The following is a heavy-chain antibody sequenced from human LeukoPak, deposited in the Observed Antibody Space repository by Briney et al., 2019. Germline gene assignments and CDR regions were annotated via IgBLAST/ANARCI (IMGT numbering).Heavy chain of an antibody. Sequence: ASVKVSCKASGYTFTGYYMHWVRQAPGQGLEWMGWINPNSGGTNYAQKFQGRVTMTRDTPISTAYMELSRLRSDDTAVYYCARLDGSGSVNWFDPWGQGTLVTVSS. V-gene: IGHV1-2*02. J-gene: IGHJ5*02. CDR2: INPNSGGT. CDR3: ARLDGSGSVNWFDP. D-gene: IGHD3-10*01. CDR1: GYTFTGYY.